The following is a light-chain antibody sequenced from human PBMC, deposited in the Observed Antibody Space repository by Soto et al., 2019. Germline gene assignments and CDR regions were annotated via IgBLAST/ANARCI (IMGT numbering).Light chain of an antibody. V-gene: IGLV3-21*02. CDR1: NFGSKS. Sequence: SYELTRPPSVSVAPGQTARITCGGNNFGSKSVHWYQQRPGQAPVLVVYEDSDRPSGIPERFSGSNSGNTATLTISRVEAGDEADYYCQVWDSSSDHVVFGGGTKVTVL. CDR2: EDS. CDR3: QVWDSSSDHVV. J-gene: IGLJ3*02.